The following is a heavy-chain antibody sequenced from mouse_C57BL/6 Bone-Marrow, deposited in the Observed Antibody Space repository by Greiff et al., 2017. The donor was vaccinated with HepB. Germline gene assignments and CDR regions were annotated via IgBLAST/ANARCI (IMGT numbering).Heavy chain of an antibody. D-gene: IGHD1-1*01. V-gene: IGHV1-81*01. CDR2: IYPRSGNT. CDR1: GYTFTSYG. Sequence: QVQLKQSGAELARPGASVKLSCKASGYTFTSYGISWVKQRTGQGLEWIGEIYPRSGNTYYNEKFKGKATLTADKSSSTAYMELRSLTSEDSAVYFCARLDGSSSLFAYWGQGTLVTVSA. CDR3: ARLDGSSSLFAY. J-gene: IGHJ3*01.